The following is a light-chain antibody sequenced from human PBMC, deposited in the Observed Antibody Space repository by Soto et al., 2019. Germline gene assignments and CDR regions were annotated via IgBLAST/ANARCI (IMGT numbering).Light chain of an antibody. CDR1: QSVSSD. Sequence: EIVLTQSPATLSVSPGERATLSCRASQSVSSDLAWFQQKPGQAPRLLIYGASTRATGIPARFSGSGSGTEFTLTIGSLQSEDFAIYYCQQSNNWPLTFGGGTKVEVK. CDR3: QQSNNWPLT. CDR2: GAS. J-gene: IGKJ4*01. V-gene: IGKV3-15*01.